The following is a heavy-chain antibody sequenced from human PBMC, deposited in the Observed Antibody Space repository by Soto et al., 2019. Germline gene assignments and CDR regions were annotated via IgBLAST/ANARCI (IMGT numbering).Heavy chain of an antibody. Sequence: PSETLSLTCTVSGGSISSYYWSGIRQPPGKGLEWIGYIYYSGSTNFNRSLKSRVTISVDTSNNQFSLKLSSVTAADTAVYYCARDYYDSRGSGWFDPWGQGTLVTVSS. CDR2: IYYSGST. V-gene: IGHV4-59*13. J-gene: IGHJ5*02. CDR1: GGSISSYY. D-gene: IGHD3-22*01. CDR3: ARDYYDSRGSGWFDP.